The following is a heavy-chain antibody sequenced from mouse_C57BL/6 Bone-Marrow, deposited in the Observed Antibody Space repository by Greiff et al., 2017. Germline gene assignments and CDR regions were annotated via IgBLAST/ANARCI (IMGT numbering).Heavy chain of an antibody. CDR1: GYTFTDYY. V-gene: IGHV1-26*01. Sequence: EVQLQQSGPELVKPGASVKISCKASGYTFTDYYMNWVKQSHGKSLEWIGDINPNNGGTSYNQKFKGKATLTVDKSSSTAYMELRSLTSVDSAVYYCARSMITTRGVYFDYWGQGTTLTVSS. J-gene: IGHJ2*01. CDR2: INPNNGGT. CDR3: ARSMITTRGVYFDY. D-gene: IGHD2-4*01.